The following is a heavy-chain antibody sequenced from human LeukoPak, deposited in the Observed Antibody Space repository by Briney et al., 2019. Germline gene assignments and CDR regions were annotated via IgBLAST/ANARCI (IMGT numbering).Heavy chain of an antibody. J-gene: IGHJ4*02. V-gene: IGHV4-59*01. CDR1: GGSISSYY. D-gene: IGHD6-19*01. Sequence: SETLSLTCTVSGGSISSYYWSWIRQPPGKGLEWIGYIYYIGSTNYNPSLKSRVTISVDTSKNQFSLKLSSVTAADTAVYYCAGVTGSSGWYYFDYWGQGTLVTVSS. CDR2: IYYIGST. CDR3: AGVTGSSGWYYFDY.